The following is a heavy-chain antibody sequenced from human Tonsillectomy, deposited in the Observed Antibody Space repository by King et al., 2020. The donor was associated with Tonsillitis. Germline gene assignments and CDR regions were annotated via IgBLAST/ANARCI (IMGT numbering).Heavy chain of an antibody. CDR1: GYSFTSYW. CDR3: ARHRSGGSSDGLDV. V-gene: IGHV5-51*01. J-gene: IGHJ6*02. CDR2: ASSVDSDT. D-gene: IGHD2-15*01. Sequence: VQLGESGAEVKKPGESLKISCEVSGYSFTSYWIGWVRQMPGKGLEWMGIASSVDSDTRYSPSFQGQVTSSADKSISTAYLQWSSLKASDTAMYYCARHRSGGSSDGLDVWGQGTTVTVSS.